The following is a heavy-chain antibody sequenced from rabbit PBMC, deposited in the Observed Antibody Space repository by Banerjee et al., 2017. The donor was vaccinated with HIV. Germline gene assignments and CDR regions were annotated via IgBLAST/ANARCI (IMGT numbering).Heavy chain of an antibody. Sequence: QEQLEESGGDLVKPEGSLTLTCTASGFSFTNKYVMCWVRQAPGKGLEWIACINTSTGNTVYASWAKGRFTISKTSSTTVTLQMTSLTAADTATYFCARDRDTGTAYYFDLWGPGTLVTV. CDR1: GFSFTNKYV. J-gene: IGHJ4*01. CDR2: INTSTGNT. V-gene: IGHV1S45*01. CDR3: ARDRDTGTAYYFDL. D-gene: IGHD7-1*01.